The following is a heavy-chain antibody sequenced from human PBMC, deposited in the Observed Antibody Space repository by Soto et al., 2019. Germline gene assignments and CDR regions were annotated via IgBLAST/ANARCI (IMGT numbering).Heavy chain of an antibody. CDR3: AREGINNYHEYYFDS. J-gene: IGHJ4*02. V-gene: IGHV3-48*02. CDR2: ISSTSNTI. CDR1: GFSFSAFS. Sequence: GGSLRLSCTSSGFSFSAFSMNWVRQAPGKGLEWVSYISSTSNTIYYADSVKGRFTISRDNAKNSLSLQMDSLRDEDTAVYYCAREGINNYHEYYFDSWGQGTVVTVSS. D-gene: IGHD4-4*01.